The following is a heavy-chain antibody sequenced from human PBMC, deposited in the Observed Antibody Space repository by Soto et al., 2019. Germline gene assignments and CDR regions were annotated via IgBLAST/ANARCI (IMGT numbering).Heavy chain of an antibody. D-gene: IGHD2-21*01. J-gene: IGHJ5*02. Sequence: GGSLRLSCAASGFTVSSNYMTWVRQAPGKGLEWLSVIYSGGSTYSADSVKGRFTISRDNSKNTVYLQMNSLRAEDTAVYYCARDHVVSRNWFDPWGQGTLVTVSS. CDR3: ARDHVVSRNWFDP. CDR1: GFTVSSNY. CDR2: IYSGGST. V-gene: IGHV3-66*01.